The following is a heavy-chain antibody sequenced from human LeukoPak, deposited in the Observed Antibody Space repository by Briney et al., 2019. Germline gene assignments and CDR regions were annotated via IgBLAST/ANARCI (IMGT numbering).Heavy chain of an antibody. CDR3: ARGVGGWYDPRAFDI. CDR2: IYSSGST. D-gene: IGHD6-19*01. V-gene: IGHV3-53*01. Sequence: GGSLRLSCAASGFIVSSNYMNWVRQAPGKGLEWVSVIYSSGSTYYADSVKGRFTISRDNSKNTLYLQMNSLRVEDTAVYYCARGVGGWYDPRAFDIWGQGTMVTVSS. CDR1: GFIVSSNY. J-gene: IGHJ3*02.